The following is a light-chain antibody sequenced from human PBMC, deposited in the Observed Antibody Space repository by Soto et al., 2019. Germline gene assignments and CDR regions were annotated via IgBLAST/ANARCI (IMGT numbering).Light chain of an antibody. CDR1: SSNIGSDT. V-gene: IGLV1-44*01. CDR3: AAWDDSLNGWV. J-gene: IGLJ3*02. CDR2: SND. Sequence: QSVLTQPPSASGTPGQRVTSSCSGSSSNIGSDTVNWYRQLPGTAPKLLIYSNDQRPSGVPDRFSGSKSGTSASLAISGLQSEDEADYYCAAWDDSLNGWVFGGGTKLTVL.